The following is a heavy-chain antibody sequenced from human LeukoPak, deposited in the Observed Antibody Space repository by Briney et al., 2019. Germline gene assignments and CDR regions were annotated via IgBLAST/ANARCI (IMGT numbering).Heavy chain of an antibody. CDR2: MNPNSCNK. CDR3: ARGSSSTSPFDP. D-gene: IGHD2-2*01. CDR1: VYTFTSYD. Sequence: SVKVSRKPSVYTFTSYDINWLGQATRQGLEWMGWMNPNSCNKGHAQKLQGRVTKTRNNSISTAYMELSSLRCEDTAVYYCARGSSSTSPFDPWGQGTLVTVSS. V-gene: IGHV1-8*01. J-gene: IGHJ5*02.